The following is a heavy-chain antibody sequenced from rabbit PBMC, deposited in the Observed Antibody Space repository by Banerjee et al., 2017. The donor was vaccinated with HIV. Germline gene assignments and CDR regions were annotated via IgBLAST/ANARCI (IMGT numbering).Heavy chain of an antibody. V-gene: IGHV1S45*01. CDR1: GFDFSSNV. CDR2: INTSSGNT. D-gene: IGHD1-1*01. J-gene: IGHJ4*01. CDR3: ARSPNDGCGHCSFNL. Sequence: LVQPEGSLTLTCKASGFDFSSNVMCWVRQAPGKGLEWIACINTSSGNTVYASWAKGRFTISKTSSTTVTLQMTSLTAADKATYFCARSPNDGCGHCSFNLWGQGTLVTVS.